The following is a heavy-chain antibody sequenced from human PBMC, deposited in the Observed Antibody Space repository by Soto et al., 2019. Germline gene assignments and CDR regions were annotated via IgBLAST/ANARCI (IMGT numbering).Heavy chain of an antibody. J-gene: IGHJ3*02. V-gene: IGHV3-23*01. CDR2: ISGSGGST. CDR3: AKGYYDSSGYYYGDAFDI. CDR1: GFTFSSYA. D-gene: IGHD3-22*01. Sequence: GSLRLSCAASGFTFSSYAMSWVRQAPGKGLEWVSAISGSGGSTYYADSVKGRFTISRDNSKNTLYLQMNSLRAEDTAVYYCAKGYYDSSGYYYGDAFDIWGQGTMVTVSS.